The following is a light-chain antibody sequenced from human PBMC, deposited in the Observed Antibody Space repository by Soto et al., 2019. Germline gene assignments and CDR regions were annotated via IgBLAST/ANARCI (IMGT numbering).Light chain of an antibody. CDR2: GAS. Sequence: EIMLTQSPVTLSLSPGEGATLSCRASQSVDSYLVWYQQKPGQAPRLLIFGASNRATGIPARFSGSGSGTDFTLTINSLEPDDFAVYYCQQRDSWPITFGQGTRLEI. CDR3: QQRDSWPIT. CDR1: QSVDSY. V-gene: IGKV3-11*01. J-gene: IGKJ5*01.